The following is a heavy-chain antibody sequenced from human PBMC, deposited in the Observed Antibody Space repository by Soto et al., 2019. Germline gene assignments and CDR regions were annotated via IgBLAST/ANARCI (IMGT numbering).Heavy chain of an antibody. D-gene: IGHD3-10*01. Sequence: GGSLRLSCAASGFTFSSYGMHWVRQAPGKGLEWVAVISYDGSNKYYADSVKGRFTISRDNSKNTLYLQMNSLRAEDTAVYYCAKTLAELTVVDEPFDYWGQGTLVTVSS. CDR3: AKTLAELTVVDEPFDY. J-gene: IGHJ4*02. CDR1: GFTFSSYG. CDR2: ISYDGSNK. V-gene: IGHV3-30*18.